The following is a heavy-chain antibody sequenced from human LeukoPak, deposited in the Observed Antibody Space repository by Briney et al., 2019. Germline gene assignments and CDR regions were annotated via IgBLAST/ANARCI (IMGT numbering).Heavy chain of an antibody. CDR3: AKAFSAYENWPPNWFDP. CDR2: ISGSGGGT. V-gene: IGHV3-23*01. J-gene: IGHJ5*02. D-gene: IGHD5-12*01. CDR1: GFTFSTFA. Sequence: GGSLRLSCAASGFTFSTFAMSWVRQAPGKGLEWVSAISGSGGGTYYADSVKGRLTIPRDNSKNTLYLQMSSLRAEDTAVYYCAKAFSAYENWPPNWFDPWGQGTLVTVSS.